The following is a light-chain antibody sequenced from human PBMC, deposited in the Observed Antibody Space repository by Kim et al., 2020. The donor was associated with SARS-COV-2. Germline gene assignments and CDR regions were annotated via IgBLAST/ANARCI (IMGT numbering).Light chain of an antibody. CDR1: QSVSSY. J-gene: IGKJ4*01. Sequence: EIVLTQSPATLSLSPGERATLSCRASQSVSSYLAWYQQKPGQAPRLLIYDASNRATGIQARSSGSGFGTAFTLTISSLGPEDFAVYYCQTRRNRLRTFCGGTKVYIK. CDR3: QTRRNRLRT. V-gene: IGKV3-11*01. CDR2: DAS.